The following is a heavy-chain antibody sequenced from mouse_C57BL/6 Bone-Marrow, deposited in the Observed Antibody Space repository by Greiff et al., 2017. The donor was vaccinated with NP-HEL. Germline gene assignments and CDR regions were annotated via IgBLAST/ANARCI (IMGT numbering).Heavy chain of an antibody. J-gene: IGHJ2*01. V-gene: IGHV1-69*01. CDR2: IDPSDSYT. D-gene: IGHD4-1*01. CDR3: ARAETGTGRDYFDY. CDR1: GYTFTSYW. Sequence: QVQLQQPGAELVMPGASVKLSCKASGYTFTSYWMHWVKQRPGQGLEWIGEIDPSDSYTNYNQKFKGKSTLTVDKSSSTAYMQLSSLTSEDSAVYYCARAETGTGRDYFDYWGQGTTLTVSS.